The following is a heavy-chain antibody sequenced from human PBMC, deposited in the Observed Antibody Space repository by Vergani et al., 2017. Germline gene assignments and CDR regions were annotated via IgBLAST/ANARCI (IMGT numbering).Heavy chain of an antibody. V-gene: IGHV1-69*12. CDR3: ARDYPPEGYDSSGYKPHFQFDY. J-gene: IGHJ4*02. CDR2: IIPIFGTA. D-gene: IGHD3-22*01. CDR1: GGTFSSYA. Sequence: QVQLVQSGAEVKKPGSSVKVSCKASGGTFSSYAISWVRQAPGQGLEWMGGIIPIFGTANYAQKFQGRVTITADESTSTAYMELSSLRSDDTAVYYCARDYPPEGYDSSGYKPHFQFDYWGQGTLVTVSS.